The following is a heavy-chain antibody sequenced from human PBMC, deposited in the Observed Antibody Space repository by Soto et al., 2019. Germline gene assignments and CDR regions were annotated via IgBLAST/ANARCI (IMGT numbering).Heavy chain of an antibody. CDR2: INHGGST. V-gene: IGHV4-34*01. Sequence: SETLSLTCTLYGGSFSCHYWIWIRQPPGKGLEWIGEINHGGSTNHNPSLESRVTISVDTSKNQFSLKLSSLTAADTAVYFCARRATYYYDSSGSYHDGNWFDPWGQGTLVTVSS. CDR1: GGSFSCHY. CDR3: ARRATYYYDSSGSYHDGNWFDP. D-gene: IGHD3-22*01. J-gene: IGHJ5*02.